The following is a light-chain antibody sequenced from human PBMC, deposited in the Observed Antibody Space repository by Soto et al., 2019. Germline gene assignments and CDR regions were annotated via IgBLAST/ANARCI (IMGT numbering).Light chain of an antibody. Sequence: QPVLTQPPSVSGAPGQRVTVSCTGSSSNIGADYDVHWYQQLPGTAPQLLIYGNNNRPSGVPDRFSGSNSGTSASLAVTGLQAEDEADYYCQSYDSSLSGLVFGGGTKVTVL. V-gene: IGLV1-40*01. CDR1: SSNIGADYD. CDR2: GNN. J-gene: IGLJ2*01. CDR3: QSYDSSLSGLV.